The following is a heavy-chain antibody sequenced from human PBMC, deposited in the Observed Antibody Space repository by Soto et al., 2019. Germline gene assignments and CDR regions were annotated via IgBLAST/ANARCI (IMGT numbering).Heavy chain of an antibody. CDR3: AKEALGDKQLDY. J-gene: IGHJ4*02. V-gene: IGHV3-30*18. CDR2: ISYDGSNK. CDR1: GFTFSSYG. D-gene: IGHD2-21*02. Sequence: PGGSLRLSCAASGFTFSSYGMHWVRQAPGKGLEWVAVISYDGSNKYYADSVKGRFTISRDNAKNSLYLQMNSLRAEDTALYYCAKEALGDKQLDYWGQGTLVTLSS.